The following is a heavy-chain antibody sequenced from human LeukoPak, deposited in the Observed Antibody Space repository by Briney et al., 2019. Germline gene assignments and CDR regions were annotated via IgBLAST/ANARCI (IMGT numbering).Heavy chain of an antibody. CDR3: ARDAGAFDI. CDR2: ISYDGSNK. CDR1: GFTFSSYA. J-gene: IGHJ3*02. V-gene: IGHV3-30-3*01. Sequence: PGGSLRLSCAASGFTFSSYAMHWVRQAPGKGLEWVAVISYDGSNKYYADSVKGRFTISRDNAKNSLYLQMSGLRAEDTAVYYCARDAGAFDIWGQGTMVTVSS.